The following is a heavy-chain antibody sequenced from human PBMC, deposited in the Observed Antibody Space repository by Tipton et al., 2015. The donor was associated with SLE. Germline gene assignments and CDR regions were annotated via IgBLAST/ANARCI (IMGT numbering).Heavy chain of an antibody. V-gene: IGHV4-38-2*01. J-gene: IGHJ2*01. D-gene: IGHD3-10*01. CDR2: IYHSGST. CDR1: GYSISSGYY. Sequence: TLSLTCAVSGYSISSGYYWGWIRQPPGKGLEWIGSIYHSGSTYYNPSLKSRVTISVDTSKNQFSLKMSFVTAADTAMYYCGRGWFGELLPDWYFDLWGRGMLVTVSS. CDR3: GRGWFGELLPDWYFDL.